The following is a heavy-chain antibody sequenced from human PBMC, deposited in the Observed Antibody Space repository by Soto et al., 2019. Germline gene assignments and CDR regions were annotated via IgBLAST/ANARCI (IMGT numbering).Heavy chain of an antibody. J-gene: IGHJ3*02. D-gene: IGHD3-22*01. Sequence: PGESLKISCKGSGYSFTSYWIGWVRQMPGKGLEWMGIIYPGDPDTRYSPSFQGQVTISADKSISTAYLQWSSLKASDTAMYYCARQLYYDSSGYYFGDAFDIWGQGTMVTVSS. CDR1: GYSFTSYW. CDR2: IYPGDPDT. CDR3: ARQLYYDSSGYYFGDAFDI. V-gene: IGHV5-51*01.